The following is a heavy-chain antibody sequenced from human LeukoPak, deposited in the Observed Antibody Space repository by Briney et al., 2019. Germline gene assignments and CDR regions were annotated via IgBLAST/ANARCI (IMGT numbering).Heavy chain of an antibody. CDR1: GVSFSGYY. Sequence: SETLSLTCAVYGVSFSGYYWSWIRQPPGKGLEWIGEINHSGSTNYNPSLKSRVTISVDTSKNQFSLKLSSVTAADTAVYYCARGPATDIVLMVYAMSRHFDYWGQGTLVTVSS. CDR2: INHSGST. V-gene: IGHV4-34*01. CDR3: ARGPATDIVLMVYAMSRHFDY. J-gene: IGHJ4*02. D-gene: IGHD2-8*01.